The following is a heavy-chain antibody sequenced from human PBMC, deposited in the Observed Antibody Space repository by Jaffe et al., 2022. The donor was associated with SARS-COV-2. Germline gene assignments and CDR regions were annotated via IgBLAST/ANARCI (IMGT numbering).Heavy chain of an antibody. V-gene: IGHV3-23*04. CDR3: ASRNKMASDGRRPY. CDR2: IDGRSNT. CDR1: GITLSSYA. J-gene: IGHJ4*02. Sequence: EVQLVESGGGLVQPGGSLRLSCAASGITLSSYAVSWVRQAPGKGLEWVSAIDGRSNTYYANSVKGRFTISRDNSKNTMSLQMNSLRVEDTAVYYCASRNKMASDGRRPYWGQGTLVTVSS.